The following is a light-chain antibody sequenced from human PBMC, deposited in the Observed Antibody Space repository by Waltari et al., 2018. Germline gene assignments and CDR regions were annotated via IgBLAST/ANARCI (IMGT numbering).Light chain of an antibody. CDR3: QQYNNWPPWVT. CDR1: QSVSSN. J-gene: IGKJ4*01. V-gene: IGKV3-15*01. CDR2: GAS. Sequence: EIVMTQSLATLSVSPGERATLSCRASQSVSSNLAWYQQKPGQAPRLLIYGASTRATGIPARFSGSGSGTEFTLTISSLQSEDFAVYYCQQYNNWPPWVTFGGGTKVEIK.